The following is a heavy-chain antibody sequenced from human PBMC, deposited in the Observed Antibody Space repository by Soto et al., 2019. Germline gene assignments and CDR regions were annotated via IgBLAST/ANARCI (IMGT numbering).Heavy chain of an antibody. CDR2: IIPIFGTA. J-gene: IGHJ5*02. CDR1: GGTFSSYA. V-gene: IGHV1-69*12. D-gene: IGHD4-17*01. CDR3: ARDRTVTTFDWFDP. Sequence: QVQLVQSGAEVKKPGSSVKASCKASGGTFSSYAISWVRQAPGQGLEWMGGIIPIFGTANYAQKFQGRVTITADESTSTAYMELSSLRSEDTAVYYCARDRTVTTFDWFDPWGQGTLVTVSS.